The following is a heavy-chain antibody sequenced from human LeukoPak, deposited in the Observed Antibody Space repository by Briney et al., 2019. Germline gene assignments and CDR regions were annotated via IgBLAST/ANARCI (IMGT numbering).Heavy chain of an antibody. J-gene: IGHJ3*02. CDR2: IIPILGIA. D-gene: IGHD3-16*01. V-gene: IGHV1-69*02. Sequence: SVKVSCKASGGTFSSYTISWVRQAPGQGLEWMGRIIPILGIANYAQKFQGRVTITADKSTSTAYMELSSLRSEDTAVYYCAPSDPSEGGALDIWGQGTMVTVSS. CDR1: GGTFSSYT. CDR3: APSDPSEGGALDI.